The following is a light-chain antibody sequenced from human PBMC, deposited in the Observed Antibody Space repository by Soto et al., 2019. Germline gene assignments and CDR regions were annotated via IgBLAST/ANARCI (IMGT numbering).Light chain of an antibody. Sequence: QSALTQPASVSGSPGQSITISCTGASSDVGSYNLVSWYQQHPGKAPNLMIYEVSKRPSGVSDRFSGSRSGNTASLTISGLQAEDEADYYGCSYASRSTWVFGGGTKLTVL. J-gene: IGLJ3*02. CDR3: CSYASRSTWV. CDR2: EVS. CDR1: SSDVGSYNL. V-gene: IGLV2-23*02.